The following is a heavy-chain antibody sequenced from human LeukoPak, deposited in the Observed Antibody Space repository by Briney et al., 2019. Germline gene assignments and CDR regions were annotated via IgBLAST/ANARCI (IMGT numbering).Heavy chain of an antibody. CDR2: IRYDGSNK. J-gene: IGHJ4*02. V-gene: IGHV3-30*02. Sequence: GGSLKPSCAASRFIFGAYGMHWVRQAPGKGLEWVAFIRYDGSNKYYADSVKGRFTISRDNSKNTLYLQMNSLRAEDTAVYYCAKSPSGVVPFDYWGQGTLVTVSS. CDR3: AKSPSGVVPFDY. CDR1: RFIFGAYG. D-gene: IGHD2-2*01.